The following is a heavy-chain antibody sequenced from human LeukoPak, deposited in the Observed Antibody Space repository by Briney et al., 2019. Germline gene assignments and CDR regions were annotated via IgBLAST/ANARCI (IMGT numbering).Heavy chain of an antibody. D-gene: IGHD3-22*01. J-gene: IGHJ4*02. Sequence: GGSLRLSCAASGFTFSSYSMNWVRQAPGKGLEWVSSISSSSSYIYYADSVKGRFTISRDNAKNSLYLQMNSLRAEDTAVYYCARDPDYYDSSGYASYFDYWGQGTLVTVSS. CDR3: ARDPDYYDSSGYASYFDY. CDR1: GFTFSSYS. V-gene: IGHV3-21*01. CDR2: ISSSSSYI.